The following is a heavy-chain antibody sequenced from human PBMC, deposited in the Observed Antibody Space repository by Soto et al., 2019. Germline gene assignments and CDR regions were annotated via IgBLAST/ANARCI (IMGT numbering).Heavy chain of an antibody. CDR3: AKFRGGVYTT. Sequence: QVHLVQSGAEVKKPGSSVKVSCNPSGGIFNSYGISWVRQGPGQGLQWMGGINPLLGSTNYAEKFQGGLTITADDPRRPVNLELTNLRPENTAPYFCAKFRGGVYTTWGQGTLVTVSS. CDR2: INPLLGST. V-gene: IGHV1-69*11. D-gene: IGHD3-10*01. CDR1: GGIFNSYG. J-gene: IGHJ5*02.